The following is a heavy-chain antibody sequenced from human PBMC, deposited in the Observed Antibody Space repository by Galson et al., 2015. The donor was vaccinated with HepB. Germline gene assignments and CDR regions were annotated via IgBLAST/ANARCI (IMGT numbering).Heavy chain of an antibody. CDR2: ISGYNGNT. J-gene: IGHJ5*02. CDR3: ARGALVVAVGATQNNWFDP. D-gene: IGHD2-15*01. Sequence: SVKVSCKASGYTFTSYGISWVRQAPGQGLEWMGWISGYNGNTNYAQKLQDRVTMTTDTSTSTAYMELRSLRSDDTAVYYCARGALVVAVGATQNNWFDPWGRGTLVTVSS. V-gene: IGHV1-18*01. CDR1: GYTFTSYG.